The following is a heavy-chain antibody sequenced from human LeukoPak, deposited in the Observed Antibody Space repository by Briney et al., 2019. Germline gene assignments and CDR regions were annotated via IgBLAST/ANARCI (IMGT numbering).Heavy chain of an antibody. CDR1: DDSISDYY. D-gene: IGHD3-16*01. CDR3: TRGAGCLIDY. Sequence: SETLSLTCTVSDDSISDYYRGWIRQPPGKGLEWIGYIHNSGTSTYNLSLKSRVTISADTSKNQFSLKLNSMTTADTAVYYCTRGAGCLIDYWGQGILVTVSS. V-gene: IGHV4-59*01. J-gene: IGHJ4*02. CDR2: IHNSGTS.